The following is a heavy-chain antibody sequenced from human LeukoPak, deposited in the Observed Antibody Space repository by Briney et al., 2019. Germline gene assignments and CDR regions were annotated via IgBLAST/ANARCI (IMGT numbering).Heavy chain of an antibody. Sequence: GGSLRLSCAASGFTFSTYAMHWVRQAPGKGLEWVAVISYDGSNTYYADSVKGRFTISRDNSKNALYLQVNSLRAEDTAVYYCARDSTYYYASGSSGPHYFDYWGQGTLVTVSS. D-gene: IGHD3-10*01. V-gene: IGHV3-30*01. CDR1: GFTFSTYA. CDR3: ARDSTYYYASGSSGPHYFDY. CDR2: ISYDGSNT. J-gene: IGHJ4*02.